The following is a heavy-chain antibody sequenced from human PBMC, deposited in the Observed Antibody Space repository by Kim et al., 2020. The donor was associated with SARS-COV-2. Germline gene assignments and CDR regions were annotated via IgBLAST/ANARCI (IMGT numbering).Heavy chain of an antibody. J-gene: IGHJ5*02. V-gene: IGHV4-59*01. Sequence: SETLSLTCTVSGGSISSYYWSWIRQPPGKGLEWIGYIYYSGSTNYNPSLKSRVTISVDTSKNQFSLKLSSVTAADTAVYYCARECLFTRWERGWFDPWGQGTLVTVSS. D-gene: IGHD1-26*01. CDR2: IYYSGST. CDR1: GGSISSYY. CDR3: ARECLFTRWERGWFDP.